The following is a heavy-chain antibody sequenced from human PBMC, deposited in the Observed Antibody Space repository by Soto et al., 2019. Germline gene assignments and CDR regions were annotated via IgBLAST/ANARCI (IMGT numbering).Heavy chain of an antibody. CDR3: ARGRAVVAATHRYYYDSSGYYSDY. CDR1: GYTFTSYG. J-gene: IGHJ4*02. V-gene: IGHV1-18*04. Sequence: ASVKVSCKASGYTFTSYGISWVRQAPGQGLEWMGWISAYNGNTNYAQKLQGRVTMTTDTSTSTAYMELRSLRSDDTAVYYCARGRAVVAATHRYYYDSSGYYSDYWGQGTRVTVSS. D-gene: IGHD3-22*01. CDR2: ISAYNGNT.